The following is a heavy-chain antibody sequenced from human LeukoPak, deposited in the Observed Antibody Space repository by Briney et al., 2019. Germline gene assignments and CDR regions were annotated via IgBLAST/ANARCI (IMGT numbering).Heavy chain of an antibody. CDR3: AREAYSVYDYLDY. CDR1: GFTFSSYA. V-gene: IGHV3-48*03. J-gene: IGHJ4*02. Sequence: GGSLRLSCAASGFTFSSYAMSWVRQAPGKGLEWVSYISSSDNTIYYADSVKDRFTISRDNAKSSLYLQMNSLRAEDTAVYYCAREAYSVYDYLDYWGQGILVTVSS. CDR2: ISSSDNTI. D-gene: IGHD5/OR15-5a*01.